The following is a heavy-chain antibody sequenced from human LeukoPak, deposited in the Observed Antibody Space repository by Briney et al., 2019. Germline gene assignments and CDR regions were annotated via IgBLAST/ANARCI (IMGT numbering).Heavy chain of an antibody. Sequence: GGSLRLFCAASGFTFSEYYMSWLRQAPGKGLEWVSYISSSGSTIYYADSVKGRFTISRDNAKHSLYLQMNSLRAEDTAVYYCARARHWFDPWGRGTLVTVSS. J-gene: IGHJ5*02. V-gene: IGHV3-11*01. CDR1: GFTFSEYY. CDR3: ARARHWFDP. CDR2: ISSSGSTI.